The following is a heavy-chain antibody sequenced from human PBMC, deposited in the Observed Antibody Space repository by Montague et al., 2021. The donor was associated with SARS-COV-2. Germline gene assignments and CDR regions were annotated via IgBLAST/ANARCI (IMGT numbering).Heavy chain of an antibody. V-gene: IGHV2-70*11. D-gene: IGHD3-9*01. J-gene: IGHJ6*02. CDR2: IDWDDDK. Sequence: PALVKPTQTLTLTCTFSGFSLSTSGMCVSWIRQPPGKALEWLARIDWDDDKYYSTSLKTRLTISKDTSKNQVVLTMTNTDPVDTVTYYCARRTYDILTGYDYGMDVWGQGTTVTVSS. CDR3: ARRTYDILTGYDYGMDV. CDR1: GFSLSTSGMC.